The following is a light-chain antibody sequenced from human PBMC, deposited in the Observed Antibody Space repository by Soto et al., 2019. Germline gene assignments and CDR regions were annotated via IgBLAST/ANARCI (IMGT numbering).Light chain of an antibody. CDR2: DAS. J-gene: IGKJ1*01. CDR3: QQYDISSGT. Sequence: DIQMTQSPSTLSSSVGDRVTITCLASQSIGVWLAWYQQKPGRAPKLLIYDASTLQRGVPSRFSGSGSGTEFTLNISSLQPEDFATYYCQQYDISSGTFGQGTKVEIK. V-gene: IGKV1-5*01. CDR1: QSIGVW.